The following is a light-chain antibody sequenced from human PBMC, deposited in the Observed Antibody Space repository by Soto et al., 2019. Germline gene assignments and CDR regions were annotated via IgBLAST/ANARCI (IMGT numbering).Light chain of an antibody. CDR1: SSDVGTYNL. Sequence: QSALTQPASVSGSPGQSITISCSGTSSDVGTYNLVSWYQQSPGKAPKLMIYEGSKRAAGVSYRFSGSKSGNTASLTISGLQAEDEAEYYCCSFVGSSTDVFGTGTKLTVL. V-gene: IGLV2-23*01. CDR3: CSFVGSSTDV. CDR2: EGS. J-gene: IGLJ1*01.